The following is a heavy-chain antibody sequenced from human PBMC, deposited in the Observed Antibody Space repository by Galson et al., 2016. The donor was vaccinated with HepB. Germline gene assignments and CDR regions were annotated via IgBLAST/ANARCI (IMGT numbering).Heavy chain of an antibody. CDR3: ARVLSYHRVSNFYYGMDV. CDR2: INPILATV. Sequence: SVKVSCKASGGTFSNYAISWVRQAPGQGLEWMGGINPILATVSYAQSFQARVTITADDSTSTAYMELSSLRSEDTAVYYCARVLSYHRVSNFYYGMDVWGQGTTVTVSS. CDR1: GGTFSNYA. J-gene: IGHJ6*02. V-gene: IGHV1-69*13. D-gene: IGHD1-14*01.